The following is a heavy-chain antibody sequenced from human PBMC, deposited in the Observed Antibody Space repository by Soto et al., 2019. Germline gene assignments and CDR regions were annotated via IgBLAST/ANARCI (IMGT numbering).Heavy chain of an antibody. CDR3: ARGVSGGSLFDY. CDR1: GGSISSYY. J-gene: IGHJ4*02. D-gene: IGHD2-15*01. V-gene: IGHV4-59*06. Sequence: SETLSLTCTVSGGSISSYYWSWIRQHPGKGLEWIGYIYYSGSTYYNPSLKSRVTISVDTSKNQFSLKLSSVTAADTAVYYCARGVSGGSLFDYWGQGTLVTVSS. CDR2: IYYSGST.